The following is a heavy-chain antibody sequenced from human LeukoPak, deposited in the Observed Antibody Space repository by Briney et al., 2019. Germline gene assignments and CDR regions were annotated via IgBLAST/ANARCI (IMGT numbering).Heavy chain of an antibody. V-gene: IGHV3-7*01. CDR2: IKQDGSEK. J-gene: IGHJ3*02. D-gene: IGHD3-22*01. CDR3: ARELEFYYDSSGSQAFDI. Sequence: GALRLSCAASGFTFSSYWMSWVRQAPGKGLEWVANIKQDGSEKYYVDSVKGRFTISRDNAKNSLYLQMNSLRAEDTAVYYCARELEFYYDSSGSQAFDIWGQGTMVTVSS. CDR1: GFTFSSYW.